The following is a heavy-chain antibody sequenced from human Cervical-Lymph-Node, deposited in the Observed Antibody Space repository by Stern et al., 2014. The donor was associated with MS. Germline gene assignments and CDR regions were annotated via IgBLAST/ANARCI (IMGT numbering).Heavy chain of an antibody. V-gene: IGHV1-69*18. CDR1: GGSFRSHG. D-gene: IGHD1-26*01. CDR3: AKVVGATTLIDAFDV. Sequence: QVQLVQSGAEVKKPGSSAKVSCKASGGSFRSHGYSWVRQAPGQGLECMGTIIPLFGTTTYAQKFQGRLTISADESTATVYMDLRSLRPDDTAVYYCAKVVGATTLIDAFDVWGQGTAVTVSS. J-gene: IGHJ3*01. CDR2: IIPLFGTT.